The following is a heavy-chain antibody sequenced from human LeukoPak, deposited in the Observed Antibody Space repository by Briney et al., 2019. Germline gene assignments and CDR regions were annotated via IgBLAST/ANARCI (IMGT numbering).Heavy chain of an antibody. D-gene: IGHD6-13*01. V-gene: IGHV3-30*14. Sequence: GRSLRLSCAASGFTFSSYAMYWVRQAPGKGLEWVAVISYDGSDKFYADSVKGRFTISRDNSKNTLYLQMNSLRAEDTAVYYCAREVGQQPHYWGQGTLVTVSS. CDR1: GFTFSSYA. CDR2: ISYDGSDK. J-gene: IGHJ4*02. CDR3: AREVGQQPHY.